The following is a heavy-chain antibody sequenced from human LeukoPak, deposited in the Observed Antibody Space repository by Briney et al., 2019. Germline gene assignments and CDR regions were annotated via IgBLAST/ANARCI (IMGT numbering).Heavy chain of an antibody. CDR2: IRYDGSNK. CDR1: GFTFSSYG. J-gene: IGHJ4*02. V-gene: IGHV3-30*02. CDR3: ASKLLPAAEQGLAY. Sequence: GGSLRLSCAASGFTFSSYGMHWVRQAPGKGLERVAFIRYDGSNKYYADSVKGRFTISRDNSKNTLHLQMHSLRVEDTAVYYCASKLLPAAEQGLAYWGQGTLVTVSS. D-gene: IGHD2-2*01.